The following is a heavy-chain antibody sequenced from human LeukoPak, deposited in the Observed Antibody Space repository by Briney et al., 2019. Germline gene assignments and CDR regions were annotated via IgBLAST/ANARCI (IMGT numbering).Heavy chain of an antibody. CDR2: IYYSGST. Sequence: PSQTLSLTCTVSGGSIISNDYYWSWIRQHPGKGLEWIGYIYYSGSTYYNPSLKSRVTLSVDTSKNQFSLKLSSVTAADTAVYYCARGLVTAPFDYWGQGTLVTVSS. CDR1: GGSIISNDYY. J-gene: IGHJ4*02. D-gene: IGHD2-21*02. V-gene: IGHV4-31*03. CDR3: ARGLVTAPFDY.